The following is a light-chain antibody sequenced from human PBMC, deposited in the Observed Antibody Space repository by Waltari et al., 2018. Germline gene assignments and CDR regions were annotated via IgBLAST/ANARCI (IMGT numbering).Light chain of an antibody. J-gene: IGLJ3*02. V-gene: IGLV1-44*01. Sequence: QSILTQSPSASGTPGQRVTISCSGSNPNIGSRAVTWYHQLPGMAPKLVMYGNNQRPSGVTDRFSGSKPGTSASLAISGLQSEDEADYYCATWDDRLNWVFGGVTKLTVL. CDR1: NPNIGSRA. CDR3: ATWDDRLNWV. CDR2: GNN.